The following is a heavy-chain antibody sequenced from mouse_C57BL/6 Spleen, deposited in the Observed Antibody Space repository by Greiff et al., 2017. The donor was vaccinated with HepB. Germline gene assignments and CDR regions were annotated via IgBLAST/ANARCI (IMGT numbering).Heavy chain of an antibody. V-gene: IGHV1-59*01. D-gene: IGHD2-5*01. CDR1: GYTFTSYW. CDR2: IDPSDSYT. J-gene: IGHJ4*01. CDR3: ARLGSNYGAMDY. Sequence: QVQLQQPGAELVRPGPSVKLTCKASGYTFTSYWMHWVKQRPGQGLEWIGVIDPSDSYTNYNQKFKGKATLTVDTSSSTAYMQLSSLTSEDSAVYYCARLGSNYGAMDYWGQGTSVTVSS.